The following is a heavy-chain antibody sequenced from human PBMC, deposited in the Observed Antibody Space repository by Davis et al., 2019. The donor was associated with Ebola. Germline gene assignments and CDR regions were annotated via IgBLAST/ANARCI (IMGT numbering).Heavy chain of an antibody. CDR3: AREDIVVVTATYYYYYGMDV. D-gene: IGHD2-21*02. Sequence: ASVQVSCKASGYTFTSYYMHWVRQAPAQGLAWLGIINPSGGSTSYAQKFQGRVTMTRDTSTSTVYMELSSLRSEDTVVYYCAREDIVVVTATYYYYYGMDVWGQGTTVTVSS. V-gene: IGHV1-46*03. J-gene: IGHJ6*02. CDR2: INPSGGST. CDR1: GYTFTSYY.